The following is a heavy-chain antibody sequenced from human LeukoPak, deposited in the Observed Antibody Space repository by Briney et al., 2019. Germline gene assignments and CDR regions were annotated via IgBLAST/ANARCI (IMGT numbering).Heavy chain of an antibody. Sequence: GGSLRLSCAASGMTFSHRWMHWVRQAPGKGLEWVANIKHDGSEKYYVDSVKGRFTISRDNAKNSLYLQMISLRVEDTAVYYCARQRQPGDWALAYWGQGTLVTVSS. CDR1: GMTFSHRW. CDR2: IKHDGSEK. D-gene: IGHD6-25*01. V-gene: IGHV3-7*01. CDR3: ARQRQPGDWALAY. J-gene: IGHJ4*02.